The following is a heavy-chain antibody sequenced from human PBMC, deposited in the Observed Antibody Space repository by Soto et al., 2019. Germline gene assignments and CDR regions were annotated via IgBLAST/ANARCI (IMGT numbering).Heavy chain of an antibody. D-gene: IGHD3-10*01. J-gene: IGHJ6*02. V-gene: IGHV2-5*01. CDR1: GFSISTSGVG. CDR3: THIRGSGLYGMDV. Sequence: QITLKESGPTLVKPTQTLTLTCTFSGFSISTSGVGVGWVRQPPGKALEWLALVYSNDDKRFSPSLKSRLTITKHNSNSQVDLTMTHMDPVDTATYYCTHIRGSGLYGMDVWGQGTTVTVSS. CDR2: VYSNDDK.